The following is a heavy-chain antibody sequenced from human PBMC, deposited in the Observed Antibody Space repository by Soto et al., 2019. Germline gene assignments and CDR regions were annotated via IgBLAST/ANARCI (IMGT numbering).Heavy chain of an antibody. J-gene: IGHJ6*02. Sequence: GGSLILSCAASGFTGSSYAIHWVRQAPGQWLEWVPVISYDGSNKYYADSVKVRFTLSRENSKNTLYLQMNSMRAEDTAVYYCARDRVDRRGYSGYDWNYYYYGMDVWGQGSTVTVSS. CDR1: GFTGSSYA. CDR2: ISYDGSNK. CDR3: ARDRVDRRGYSGYDWNYYYYGMDV. V-gene: IGHV3-30-3*01. D-gene: IGHD5-12*01.